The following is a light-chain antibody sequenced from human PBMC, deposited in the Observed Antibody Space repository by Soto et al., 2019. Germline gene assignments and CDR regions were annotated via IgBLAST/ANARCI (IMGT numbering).Light chain of an antibody. J-gene: IGKJ4*01. CDR1: QSISSY. Sequence: DIQMTQSPSSLSASVGDRVTITCRASQSISSYLNWYRQKPGKAPKVLISGASSLQSGVPFRFSGSGSGTDFTLTISSLQFEDFASYYCQQSHSTPLTFGGGTKVEIK. V-gene: IGKV1-39*01. CDR3: QQSHSTPLT. CDR2: GAS.